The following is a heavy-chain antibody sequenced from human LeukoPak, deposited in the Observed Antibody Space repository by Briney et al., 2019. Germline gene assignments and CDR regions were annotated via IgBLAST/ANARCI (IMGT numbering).Heavy chain of an antibody. V-gene: IGHV4-4*07. CDR1: GGSISSYY. J-gene: IGHJ2*01. D-gene: IGHD3-10*01. Sequence: SETLSLTCTVSGGSISSYYWSWIRQPAGKGLEWIGRIYTSGSTNYNPSLKSRVTMSVDTSKNQFSLKLSSVTAADTAVYYCARGESTMVRGVIILPAGYFDLWGRGTLVTVSS. CDR3: ARGESTMVRGVIILPAGYFDL. CDR2: IYTSGST.